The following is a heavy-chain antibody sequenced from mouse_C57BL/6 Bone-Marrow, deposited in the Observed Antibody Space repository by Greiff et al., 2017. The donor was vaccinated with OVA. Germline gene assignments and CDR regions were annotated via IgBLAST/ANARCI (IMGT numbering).Heavy chain of an antibody. CDR1: GFNIKDDY. V-gene: IGHV14-4*01. CDR2: IDPENGDT. J-gene: IGHJ2*01. Sequence: EVQLVESGAELVRPGASVKLSCTASGFNIKDDYMHLVKERPEQGLEWIGWIDPENGDTEYASKFLGKATITADTSSKTVDLQLSSLASDDTAVYYCTAYRYWGKGTTLTVSS. CDR3: TAYRY.